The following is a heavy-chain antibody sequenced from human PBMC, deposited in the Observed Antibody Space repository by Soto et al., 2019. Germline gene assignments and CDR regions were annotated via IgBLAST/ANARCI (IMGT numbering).Heavy chain of an antibody. J-gene: IGHJ4*02. CDR1: GFTFNIYS. V-gene: IGHV3-21*01. CDR3: ARDTKMLAPLIYMDH. D-gene: IGHD3-22*01. Sequence: LRLSCAASGFTFNIYSMNWVRQAPGKGLEWVSSISSRSSNIDYADSVKGRFTISRDNANNSLYLQMNNVSADDTAVYYCARDTKMLAPLIYMDHWGRGTLVTVSS. CDR2: ISSRSSNI.